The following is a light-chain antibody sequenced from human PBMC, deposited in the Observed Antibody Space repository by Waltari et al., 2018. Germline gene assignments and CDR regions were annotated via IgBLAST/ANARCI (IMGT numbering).Light chain of an antibody. V-gene: IGKV4-1*01. Sequence: DIVMTQSPGSLVVSLGERATINCKSGQDILYNSNNKNYLAWYQHKPGQSPKLLFYWASTRASGVPDRFSGSGSGTDFTLTISRVQAEDVAIYYCHQYYKTPSFGGGTKVE. CDR3: HQYYKTPS. CDR2: WAS. CDR1: QDILYNSNNKNY. J-gene: IGKJ4*01.